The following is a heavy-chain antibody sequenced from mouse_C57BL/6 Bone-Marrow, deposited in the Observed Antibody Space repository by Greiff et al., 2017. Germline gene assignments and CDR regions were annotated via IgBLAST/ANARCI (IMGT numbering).Heavy chain of an antibody. D-gene: IGHD2-3*01. V-gene: IGHV14-4*01. CDR1: GFNIKDDY. Sequence: EVKLQESGAELVRPGASVKLSCTASGFNIKDDYMHWVKQRPEQGLEWIGWIDPENGDTEYASKFQGKATITADTSSNTAYLHLSSLTSEDTAVYYCTTLDGYYSFDYGGQGTTLTVSS. CDR3: TTLDGYYSFDY. J-gene: IGHJ2*01. CDR2: IDPENGDT.